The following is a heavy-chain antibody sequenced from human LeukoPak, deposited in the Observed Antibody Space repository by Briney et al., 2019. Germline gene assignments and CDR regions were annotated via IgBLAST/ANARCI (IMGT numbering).Heavy chain of an antibody. J-gene: IGHJ4*02. Sequence: GGSLRLSCAASGFTFSSYAMSWVRQAPGKGLEWVSAISDSGGSTYDADSVKGRFTISRDNSKNTLYLQMNSLRGEDTAVYYCAKDTSIGRYCTNGVCSPFDYWGQGPLVTVSS. D-gene: IGHD2-8*01. CDR1: GFTFSSYA. CDR2: ISDSGGST. CDR3: AKDTSIGRYCTNGVCSPFDY. V-gene: IGHV3-23*01.